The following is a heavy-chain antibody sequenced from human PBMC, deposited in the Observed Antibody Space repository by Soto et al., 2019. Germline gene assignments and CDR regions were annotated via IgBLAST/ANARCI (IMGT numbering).Heavy chain of an antibody. V-gene: IGHV3-73*01. D-gene: IGHD3-3*01. Sequence: GGSLRLSCAASGFTFSGSAMHWVRQASGKGLEWVGRIRSKANSYATAYAASVKGRFTISRDDSKNTAYLQMNSLKTEDTAVFYCASITIFGVVIIGTYGMDVWGQGTTVTVSS. CDR1: GFTFSGSA. CDR2: IRSKANSYAT. J-gene: IGHJ6*02. CDR3: ASITIFGVVIIGTYGMDV.